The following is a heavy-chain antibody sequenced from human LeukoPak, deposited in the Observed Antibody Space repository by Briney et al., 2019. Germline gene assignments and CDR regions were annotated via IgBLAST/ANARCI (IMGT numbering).Heavy chain of an antibody. Sequence: PGGSLRLSCAASGFNFRSNWMHWVRQAPGKGLVWVSRIKSDGSSTRYADSVKGRFTISRDNAKNTVYLQMNSLRAEDTAVYYCASSSGYSDWFDPWGQGTLVTVSS. J-gene: IGHJ5*02. CDR2: IKSDGSST. D-gene: IGHD3-22*01. CDR1: GFNFRSNW. V-gene: IGHV3-74*01. CDR3: ASSSGYSDWFDP.